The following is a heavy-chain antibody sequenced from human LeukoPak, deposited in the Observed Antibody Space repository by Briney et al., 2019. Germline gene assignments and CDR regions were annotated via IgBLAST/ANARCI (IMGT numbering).Heavy chain of an antibody. D-gene: IGHD1-1*01. CDR3: TRDGWNEMPDAFDI. Sequence: SETLSLTCTVSGGSISSGSYYWSWIRQPAGKGLEWIGRFYTSGSTNYNPSLKSRVTISVDTTKNQFSLKLSSVTAPDTAVYYSTRDGWNEMPDAFDICGERTMVTVSP. CDR2: FYTSGST. CDR1: GGSISSGSYY. J-gene: IGHJ3*02. V-gene: IGHV4-61*02.